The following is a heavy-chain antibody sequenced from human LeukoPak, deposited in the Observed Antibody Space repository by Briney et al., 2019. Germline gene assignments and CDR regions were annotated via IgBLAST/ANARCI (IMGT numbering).Heavy chain of an antibody. V-gene: IGHV3-33*01. CDR1: GFTFSSYV. Sequence: PGRSLRLSCAASGFTFSSYVMHWVRQAPGKGLEWVAVIWYDGSTKYYADSVKGRFTISRDNANNSLYLQMNSLRAEDTAVYYCARGYSSGWNTRGAEYSHHWGQGTLVTVSS. CDR3: ARGYSSGWNTRGAEYSHH. CDR2: IWYDGSTK. J-gene: IGHJ1*01. D-gene: IGHD6-19*01.